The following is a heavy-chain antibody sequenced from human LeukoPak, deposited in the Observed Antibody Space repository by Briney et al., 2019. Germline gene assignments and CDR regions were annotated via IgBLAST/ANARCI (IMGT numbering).Heavy chain of an antibody. CDR2: INHSGST. Sequence: SETLSLTCAVYGGSFSGYYWSWIRQPPGKGLEWIGEINHSGSTNYNPSLKSRVTISVDTSKNQFSLKLSSVTAADTAVYYCASLGHDSSGHWGQGTLVTASS. CDR1: GGSFSGYY. V-gene: IGHV4-34*01. D-gene: IGHD3-22*01. CDR3: ASLGHDSSGH. J-gene: IGHJ4*02.